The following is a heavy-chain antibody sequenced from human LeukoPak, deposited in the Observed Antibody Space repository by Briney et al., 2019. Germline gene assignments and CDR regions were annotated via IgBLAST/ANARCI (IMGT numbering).Heavy chain of an antibody. CDR2: ISGSGGST. CDR1: GFTFSSYA. D-gene: IGHD5-18*01. J-gene: IGHJ4*02. V-gene: IGHV3-23*01. Sequence: PGGSLRLSCAASGFTFSSYAMSWVRQAPGKGLEWVSAISGSGGSTYYADSVKGRFTISRDNSKNTLYLRMNSLRAEDTAVYYCATTLGYSYGYIYFDYWGQGTLVTVSS. CDR3: ATTLGYSYGYIYFDY.